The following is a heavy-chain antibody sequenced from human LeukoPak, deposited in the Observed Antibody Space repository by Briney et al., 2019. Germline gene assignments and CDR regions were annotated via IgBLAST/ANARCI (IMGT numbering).Heavy chain of an antibody. CDR3: ASGTTERIDY. V-gene: IGHV1-2*06. D-gene: IGHD1-1*01. CDR1: GYTFTAQY. J-gene: IGHJ4*02. Sequence: ASVKVSCKASGYTFTAQYMHWVRQAPGQGLEWMGRINPSSGGTNYVQKFQGRVTATRDTSITTAYMELTSLRSDDTAVYYCASGTTERIDYWGQGTLVTVSS. CDR2: INPSSGGT.